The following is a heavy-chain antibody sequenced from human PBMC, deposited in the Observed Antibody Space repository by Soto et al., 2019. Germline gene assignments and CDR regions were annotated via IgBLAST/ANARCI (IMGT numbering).Heavy chain of an antibody. CDR2: IKSKTDGGTT. CDR3: TPDRPYDYYSSSHDQ. V-gene: IGHV3-15*07. CDR1: GFTFSNAW. D-gene: IGHD3-22*01. J-gene: IGHJ4*02. Sequence: EVQLVESGGGLVKPGGSLRLSCAGSGFTFSNAWMHWVRQAPGKGLEWVGRIKSKTDGGTTDYAAPVKGRFTISRADPKSTMFLQMNSLRTEDTAVYYCTPDRPYDYYSSSHDQWGQVTVVTVSS.